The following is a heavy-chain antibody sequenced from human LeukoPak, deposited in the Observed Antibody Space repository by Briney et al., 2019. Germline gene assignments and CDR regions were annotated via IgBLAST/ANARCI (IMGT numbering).Heavy chain of an antibody. D-gene: IGHD3/OR15-3a*01. V-gene: IGHV4-39*01. CDR1: SGSIYNSNYF. Sequence: SETLSLTCTVSSGSIYNSNYFWGWIRQPPGKGLEWIGSIFYSGSTDYNPSLKSRVTISVDTSKNQFSLKLNSVTAADTAVYYCARQTGSGLFILPGGQGTLVTVSS. CDR2: IFYSGST. J-gene: IGHJ4*02. CDR3: ARQTGSGLFILP.